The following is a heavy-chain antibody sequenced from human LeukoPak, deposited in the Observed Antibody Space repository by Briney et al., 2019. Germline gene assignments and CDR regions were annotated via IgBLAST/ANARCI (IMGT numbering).Heavy chain of an antibody. D-gene: IGHD1-1*01. Sequence: GGSLRLSCAASGFTFSSYAMSWVRQAPGKGLEWVSVICGSGGSTFYADSVKGRFTISRDNAQNSLYLQVNTLRAEDTALYYCARDWNGPFDYWGQGTLVTVSS. CDR1: GFTFSSYA. V-gene: IGHV3-23*01. CDR3: ARDWNGPFDY. J-gene: IGHJ4*02. CDR2: ICGSGGST.